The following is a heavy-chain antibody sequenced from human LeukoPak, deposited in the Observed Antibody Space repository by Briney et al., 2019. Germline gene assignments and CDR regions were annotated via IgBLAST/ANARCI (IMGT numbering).Heavy chain of an antibody. V-gene: IGHV3-66*01. Sequence: PGGSLRLSCAASGFTVSNNYMSWVRQAPGKGLECVSVIYSGGSTYYADSVKGRFTISRDNSRNTLYLQINSLRAEDTAVYYCARGGYSYYGSGTYYGFDYRGQGTLVTVSS. CDR1: GFTVSNNY. CDR3: ARGGYSYYGSGTYYGFDY. J-gene: IGHJ4*02. D-gene: IGHD3-10*01. CDR2: IYSGGST.